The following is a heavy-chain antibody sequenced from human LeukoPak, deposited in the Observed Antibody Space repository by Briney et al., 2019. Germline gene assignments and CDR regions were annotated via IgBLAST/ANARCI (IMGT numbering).Heavy chain of an antibody. CDR3: TTHLPYNY. CDR1: GFTVSSKY. D-gene: IGHD1-14*01. V-gene: IGHV3-15*01. CDR2: IKSRTDGGTT. J-gene: IGHJ4*02. Sequence: PGGSLRLSCAASGFTVSSKYMTWVRQAPGKGLEWVGRIKSRTDGGTTDYAAPVKGRFTISRDDSKNTLFLQMNSLKTEDTAVYYCTTHLPYNYWGQGTLVTVSS.